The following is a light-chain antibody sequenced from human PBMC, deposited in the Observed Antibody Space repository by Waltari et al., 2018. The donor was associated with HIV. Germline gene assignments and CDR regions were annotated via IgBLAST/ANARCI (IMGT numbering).Light chain of an antibody. Sequence: QSVLTQPPSASGTPGQRVTMSCSGSSSNIGKNYVYWYQQLPGTAPKLFIYKNNQRPSGVPDRFFGSKSGTSASLAISGLRSDDEADYYCAAWDESLGLVFGGGTKLTVL. J-gene: IGLJ2*01. CDR3: AAWDESLGLV. CDR2: KNN. CDR1: SSNIGKNY. V-gene: IGLV1-47*01.